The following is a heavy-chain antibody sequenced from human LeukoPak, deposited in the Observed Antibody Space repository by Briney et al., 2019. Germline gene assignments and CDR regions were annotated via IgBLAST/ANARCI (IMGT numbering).Heavy chain of an antibody. CDR2: INHSGST. J-gene: IGHJ4*02. Sequence: SETLSLTCAVYGGSFSGYYWSWIRQPPGKGLEWIGEINHSGSTNYNPSLKSRVTISVDTSKNQFSLKLSSVTASDTAVYYCARLDYYDSSGNFDYWGQGTLVTVSS. CDR1: GGSFSGYY. V-gene: IGHV4-34*01. D-gene: IGHD3-22*01. CDR3: ARLDYYDSSGNFDY.